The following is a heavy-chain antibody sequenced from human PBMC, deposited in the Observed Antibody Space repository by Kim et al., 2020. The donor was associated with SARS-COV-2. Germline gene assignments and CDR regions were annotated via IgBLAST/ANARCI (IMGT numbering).Heavy chain of an antibody. CDR1: DYPFTSYD. V-gene: IGHV1-8*01. CDR3: PRGRLVYYDSSCYYLYH. Sequence: ASVKVSCKTSDYPFTSYDINWVRQAPGQGLEWIGWMNPDTVYTGYAQGFQGRVTITSNTPTSTAYMELRSLRSEDTAVYYCPRGRLVYYDSSCYYLYHWGQGTLLTVSS. J-gene: IGHJ4*02. CDR2: MNPDTVYT. D-gene: IGHD3-22*01.